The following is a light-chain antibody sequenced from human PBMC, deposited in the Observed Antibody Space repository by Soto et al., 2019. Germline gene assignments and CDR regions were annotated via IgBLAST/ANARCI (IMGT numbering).Light chain of an antibody. V-gene: IGLV2-14*03. J-gene: IGLJ2*01. CDR2: DVR. CDR3: SSYTTSSTV. Sequence: QAVVTQPASVSGSPGQSITSSCTGASSDVGSYTSVSWYQHHPGKAPKLIIYDVRNRPSGLSDRFSGSKSGNTASLTISGLQAEDEADYYCSSYTTSSTVFGGGTKLTVL. CDR1: SSDVGSYTS.